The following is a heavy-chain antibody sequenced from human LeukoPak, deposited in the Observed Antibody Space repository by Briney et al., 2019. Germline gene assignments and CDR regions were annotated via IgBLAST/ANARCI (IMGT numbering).Heavy chain of an antibody. CDR1: GSRFTDYW. V-gene: IGHV5-51*01. CDR2: IYPGDSDT. D-gene: IGHD2-2*01. J-gene: IGHJ4*02. CDR3: ARHLRTSPFNY. Sequence: GASLKISCKGSGSRFTDYWIGWVRQMPGKGLELMGIIYPGDSDTRYSPSFQGQVTISADMSISTAYLQWSSLKASDTAMYYCARHLRTSPFNYWGQGTLVTVSS.